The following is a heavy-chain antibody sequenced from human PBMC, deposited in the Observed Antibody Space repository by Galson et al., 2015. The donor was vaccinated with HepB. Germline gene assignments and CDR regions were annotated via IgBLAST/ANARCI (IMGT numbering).Heavy chain of an antibody. CDR1: GFTFSSYG. V-gene: IGHV3-30*18. CDR3: AKDLSTRGPNPKSIPDY. Sequence: SLRLSCAASGFTFSSYGMHWVRQAPGKGLEWVAVISYDGSNKYYADSVKGRFTISRDNSKNTLYLQMNSLRAEDTAVYYCAKDLSTRGPNPKSIPDYWGQGTLVTVSS. D-gene: IGHD2-21*01. CDR2: ISYDGSNK. J-gene: IGHJ4*02.